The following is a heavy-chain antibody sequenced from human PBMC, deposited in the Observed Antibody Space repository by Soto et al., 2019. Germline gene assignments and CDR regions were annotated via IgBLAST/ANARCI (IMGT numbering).Heavy chain of an antibody. CDR2: TYYSGST. CDR1: GGSVSSGSYY. J-gene: IGHJ5*02. V-gene: IGHV4-61*01. CDR3: EREGCSSTSCFRAWANWFDP. D-gene: IGHD2-2*01. Sequence: PSETLSLTCFVSGGSVSSGSYYWSWIRQPPGKGLEWIGYTYYSGSTNYNPSLKSRVTISVDTSKNQFSLKLSSVTAADTAVYYCEREGCSSTSCFRAWANWFDPWGQGPLVTVSS.